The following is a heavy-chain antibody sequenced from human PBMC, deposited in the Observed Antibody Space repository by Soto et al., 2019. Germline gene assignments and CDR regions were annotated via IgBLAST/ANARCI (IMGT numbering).Heavy chain of an antibody. D-gene: IGHD2-2*02. CDR3: ARVAILASDEEFRGRIYYYGMDV. CDR1: GGTFSSYA. Sequence: ASVKVSCKASGGTFSSYAISWVRQAPGQGLEWMGGIIPIFGTANYAQKFQGRVTITADESTSTAYMELSSLRSEDTAVYYCARVAILASDEEFRGRIYYYGMDVWGQGTTVTVSS. J-gene: IGHJ6*02. V-gene: IGHV1-69*13. CDR2: IIPIFGTA.